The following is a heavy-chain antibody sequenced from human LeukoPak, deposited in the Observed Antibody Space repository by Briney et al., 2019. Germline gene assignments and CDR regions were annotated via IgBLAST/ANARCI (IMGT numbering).Heavy chain of an antibody. CDR2: ISGIGGST. CDR3: ARDSVGATFSFDY. J-gene: IGHJ4*02. D-gene: IGHD1-26*01. Sequence: GGSLRLSCAASGFTFSSYAMNWVRQAPGKGLEWVSSISGIGGSTYYADSVKGRFTISRDNSKNTLYLQMTSLRAEDTAVYHCARDSVGATFSFDYWGQGTLVTVSS. CDR1: GFTFSSYA. V-gene: IGHV3-23*01.